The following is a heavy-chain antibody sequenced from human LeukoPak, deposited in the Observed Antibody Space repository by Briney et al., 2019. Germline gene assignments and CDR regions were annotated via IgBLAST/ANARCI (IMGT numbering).Heavy chain of an antibody. CDR3: ARVSFYDYVWGSYPL. V-gene: IGHV1-18*01. J-gene: IGHJ4*02. CDR2: ISGYNGNT. D-gene: IGHD3-16*02. Sequence: ASVKVSCKTSGYTFTSYGITWVRQAPGQGLEWMGWISGYNGNTNYAQKVQGRVTMTTDTSTSTAYMELRSLRSDDTAVYYCARVSFYDYVWGSYPLWGQGTLVTVSS. CDR1: GYTFTSYG.